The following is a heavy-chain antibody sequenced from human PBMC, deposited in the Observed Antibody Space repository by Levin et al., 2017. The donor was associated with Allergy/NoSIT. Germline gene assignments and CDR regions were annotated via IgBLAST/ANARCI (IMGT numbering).Heavy chain of an antibody. CDR1: GFTFNAYG. V-gene: IGHV3-23*01. CDR3: AKGKGIPIYGVVYPMDV. D-gene: IGHD3-3*01. J-gene: IGHJ6*02. CDR2: IGGSGHST. Sequence: PGGSLRLSCAASGFTFNAYGMTWVRQAPGKGLEWIAGIGGSGHSTDYADSVKGRFTVSRDNSKNTLYLQMNNLRADDTALYYCAKGKGIPIYGVVYPMDVWGQGTTVTVSS.